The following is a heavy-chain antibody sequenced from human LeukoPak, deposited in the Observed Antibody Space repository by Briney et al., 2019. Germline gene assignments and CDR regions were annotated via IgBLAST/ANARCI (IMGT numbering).Heavy chain of an antibody. V-gene: IGHV3-23*01. D-gene: IGHD6-19*01. CDR2: ISGSGGST. J-gene: IGHJ4*02. CDR3: AKVLYSSGPYGNS. CDR1: GFTFSSYA. Sequence: HPGGSLRLSGAASGFTFSSYAMSWVRQAPGKGLEWVSAISGSGGSTYYADSVKGRFTISRDNSKNTLYLQMNSLRAEDTAVYYCAKVLYSSGPYGNSWGQGTLVTVSS.